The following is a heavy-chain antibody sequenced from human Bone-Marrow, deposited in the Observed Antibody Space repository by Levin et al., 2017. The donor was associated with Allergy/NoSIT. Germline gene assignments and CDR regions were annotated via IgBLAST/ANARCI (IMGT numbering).Heavy chain of an antibody. V-gene: IGHV1-18*01. J-gene: IGHJ4*02. CDR1: GYTFTTYG. CDR3: GRDQGIQLWMDY. D-gene: IGHD1-1*01. Sequence: ASVKVSCKTSGYTFTTYGISWVRQAPGQGLEYMGWISPYNGNTNYAQKFQGRVTMTADTSTDTGYMELRDLKSDDTAVYYCGRDQGIQLWMDYWGQGTPVTVSS. CDR2: ISPYNGNT.